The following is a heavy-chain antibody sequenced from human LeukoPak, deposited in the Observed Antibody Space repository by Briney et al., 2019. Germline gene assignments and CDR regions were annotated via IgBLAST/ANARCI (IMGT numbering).Heavy chain of an antibody. D-gene: IGHD6-19*01. CDR1: GSTFISYA. Sequence: ASVKVSCKVSGSTFISYALHWLRQAPGQRLEWMGWIQTGNEDTEYSQKLQGRVTITRDTSASTAYMELSSLRSEDTAVYYCARQGLGHKYYFDYWGQGTLVTVSS. V-gene: IGHV1-3*04. J-gene: IGHJ4*02. CDR2: IQTGNEDT. CDR3: ARQGLGHKYYFDY.